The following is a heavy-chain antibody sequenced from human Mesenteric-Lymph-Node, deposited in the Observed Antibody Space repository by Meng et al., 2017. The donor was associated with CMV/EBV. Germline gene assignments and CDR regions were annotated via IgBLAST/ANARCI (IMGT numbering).Heavy chain of an antibody. D-gene: IGHD4-11*01. CDR3: AESNYGWFDP. CDR1: RGPFSSSP. J-gene: IGHJ5*02. Sequence: HVSCTASRGPFSSSPIIWVRQAPGQGLEWMGRIIPILGIANYAQKFQGRVTITADKSTSTAYMELSSLRSEDTAMYYCAESNYGWFDPWGQGTLVTVSS. V-gene: IGHV1-69*02. CDR2: IIPILGIA.